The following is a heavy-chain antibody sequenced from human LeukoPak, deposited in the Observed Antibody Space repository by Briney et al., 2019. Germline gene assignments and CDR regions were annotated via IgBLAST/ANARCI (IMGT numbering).Heavy chain of an antibody. Sequence: PGGSLRLSCAASGFTFSSYSMNWVRQAPGKGLEWVSSISSSSSYIYYADSVKGRFTISRDNAKNSLYLQMNSLRAEDTAVYYCARVDPSWFGEGYWGQGTLVTVSS. CDR2: ISSSSSYI. CDR1: GFTFSSYS. CDR3: ARVDPSWFGEGY. D-gene: IGHD3-10*01. J-gene: IGHJ4*02. V-gene: IGHV3-21*01.